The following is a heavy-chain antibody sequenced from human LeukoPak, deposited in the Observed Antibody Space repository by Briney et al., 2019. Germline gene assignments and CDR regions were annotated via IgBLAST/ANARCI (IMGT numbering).Heavy chain of an antibody. V-gene: IGHV3-21*01. CDR1: GFTFSSYS. J-gene: IGHJ6*02. D-gene: IGHD3-9*01. CDR3: ARELLRYGYYYYGMDV. Sequence: PGGSLRLSCAASGFTFSSYSMNWVRQAPGKGLEWVSSISSSSSYIYYADSVKGRFTISRDNAKNSLYLQMNSLRAEATAVYYCARELLRYGYYYYGMDVWDQGTTVTVSS. CDR2: ISSSSSYI.